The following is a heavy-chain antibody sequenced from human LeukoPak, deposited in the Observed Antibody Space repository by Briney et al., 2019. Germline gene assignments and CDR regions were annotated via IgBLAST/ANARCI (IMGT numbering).Heavy chain of an antibody. Sequence: KPGGSLRLSCAASGFTFSSYSMNWVRQAPGKGLEWVSSISGSSSHVYYADSVKGRFTISRDNAKNSLYLQMNSLRAEDSAVYYCARDSSAGVLDYWGQGTLVTVSS. J-gene: IGHJ4*02. CDR3: ARDSSAGVLDY. CDR2: ISGSSSHV. CDR1: GFTFSSYS. V-gene: IGHV3-21*01.